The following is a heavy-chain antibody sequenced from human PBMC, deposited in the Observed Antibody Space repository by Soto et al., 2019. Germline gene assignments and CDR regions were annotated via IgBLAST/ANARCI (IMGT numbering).Heavy chain of an antibody. Sequence: GGSLRLSCAASGFTFSSYAMSWVRQAPGKGLEWVSAISGSGGSTYYADSVKGRFTISRDNSKNSLYLQMNSLRAEDTAVYYCARHLYDSSGYYYYYYYGMDVWGQGTTVTVSS. CDR2: ISGSGGST. CDR3: ARHLYDSSGYYYYYYYGMDV. D-gene: IGHD3-22*01. CDR1: GFTFSSYA. V-gene: IGHV3-23*01. J-gene: IGHJ6*02.